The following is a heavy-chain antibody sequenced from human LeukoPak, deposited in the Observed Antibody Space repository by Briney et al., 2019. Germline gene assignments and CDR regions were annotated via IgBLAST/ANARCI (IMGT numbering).Heavy chain of an antibody. D-gene: IGHD1-1*01. CDR1: GGSISFYH. CDR3: ARRYNESPCDIRFDH. Sequence: SETLSLTCTVSGGSISFYHWSWIRQPPGKGLEWIAYVDYTGSANYNPSLKSRVSISLDTSKNQFSLQLRSVTAADTAVYYCARRYNESPCDIRFDHWGQGTLVTVSS. J-gene: IGHJ4*02. CDR2: VDYTGSA. V-gene: IGHV4-59*01.